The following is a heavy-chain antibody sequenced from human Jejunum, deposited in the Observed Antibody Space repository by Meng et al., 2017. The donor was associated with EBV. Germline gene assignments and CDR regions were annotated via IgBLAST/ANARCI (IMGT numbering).Heavy chain of an antibody. J-gene: IGHJ4*02. D-gene: IGHD4-11*01. V-gene: IGHV3-74*03. Sequence: EVQMVESGGCLVPPGGSLRLSWAASGFTLSTYWMHWVRQTPGKGLEWVSRINNDGSTTQYADSVRGRFTISRDNAKSTLYLQMNSLTAEDTAVYYCARNYRDYWGQGTLVTVPS. CDR3: ARNYRDY. CDR1: GFTLSTYW. CDR2: INNDGSTT.